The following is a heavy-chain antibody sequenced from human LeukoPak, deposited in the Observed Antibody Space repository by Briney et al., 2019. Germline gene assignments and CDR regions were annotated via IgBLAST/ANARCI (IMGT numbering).Heavy chain of an antibody. J-gene: IGHJ4*02. CDR1: GITFSTYG. CDR3: ARVLGFGSPPAY. V-gene: IGHV3-23*01. D-gene: IGHD3-10*01. CDR2: LDPSGSST. Sequence: GGSLRLSCVASGITFSTYGMSWVRQAPGKGLEWVSALDPSGSSTYYADSVKGRFTISRDNSKNTLYLQMNSLSAEDTAVYYCARVLGFGSPPAYWGQGTQVFVSS.